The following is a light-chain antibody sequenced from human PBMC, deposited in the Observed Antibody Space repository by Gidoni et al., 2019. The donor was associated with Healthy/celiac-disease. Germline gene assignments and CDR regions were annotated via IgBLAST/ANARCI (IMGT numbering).Light chain of an antibody. CDR1: TAAVPSGHY. J-gene: IGLJ2*01. CDR3: LLSYSGARV. CDR2: DTS. Sequence: AVVTQELSLPVSPGGTVTLTCGASTAAVPSGHYPSWFQQKPGHAPRTLIYDTSNKHSWTPARFSGSLLGGKAALTLSGAQPEDEAEYYCLLSYSGARVFGGWTKLTVL. V-gene: IGLV7-46*01.